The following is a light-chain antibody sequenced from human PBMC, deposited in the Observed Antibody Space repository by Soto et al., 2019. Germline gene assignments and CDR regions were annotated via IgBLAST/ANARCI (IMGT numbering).Light chain of an antibody. CDR2: TSS. V-gene: IGKV3-20*01. CDR1: HSVSSW. CDR3: QQYGNSPYT. Sequence: ETVLTQSPDTLSLSPGERATLSCRASHSVSSWLAWYQQRPGQAPRLLIYTSSSRATGIPDRFSGSGSGTDFTLTIDRLEPEDAAVYFCQQYGNSPYTFGQGTKVDIK. J-gene: IGKJ2*01.